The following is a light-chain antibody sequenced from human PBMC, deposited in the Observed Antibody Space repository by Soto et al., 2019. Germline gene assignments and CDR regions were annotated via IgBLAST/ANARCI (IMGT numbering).Light chain of an antibody. CDR2: GAS. CDR1: QSVSSSY. CDR3: QQDGSSPPWT. Sequence: EIVLTQSPGTLSLSPGERATLSCRASQSVSSSYLAWYQQQPGQAPRLLIYGASSRATGIPDRFSGSASGTNFTPTIIRLEPEDFAVYYYQQDGSSPPWTFGQGTKVEIK. J-gene: IGKJ1*01. V-gene: IGKV3-20*01.